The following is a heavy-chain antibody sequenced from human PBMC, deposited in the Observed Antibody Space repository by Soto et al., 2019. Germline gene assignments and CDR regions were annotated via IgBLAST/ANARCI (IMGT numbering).Heavy chain of an antibody. D-gene: IGHD3-10*01. Sequence: GGSLRLSCAASGFTVSSNYMSWVRQAPRKGLEWVSVIYSGGSTYYADSVKGRFTISRDNSKNTLYLQMNSPRAEDTAVYYCARERLLERYFDYWGQGTLVTVSS. CDR3: ARERLLERYFDY. J-gene: IGHJ4*02. V-gene: IGHV3-53*01. CDR2: IYSGGST. CDR1: GFTVSSNY.